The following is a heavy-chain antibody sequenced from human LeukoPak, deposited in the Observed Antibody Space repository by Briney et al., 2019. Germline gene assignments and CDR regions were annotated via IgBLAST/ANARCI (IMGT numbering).Heavy chain of an antibody. Sequence: SETLSLTCTVSGGSISSSSYYWGWIRQPPGKGLEWIGSIYHSGSTYYNPSLKSRVTISVDTSKNQFSLKLSSVTAADTAVYYCAREGASSSWYALDYWGQGTLVTVSS. CDR3: AREGASSSWYALDY. CDR1: GGSISSSSYY. D-gene: IGHD6-13*01. V-gene: IGHV4-39*07. J-gene: IGHJ4*02. CDR2: IYHSGST.